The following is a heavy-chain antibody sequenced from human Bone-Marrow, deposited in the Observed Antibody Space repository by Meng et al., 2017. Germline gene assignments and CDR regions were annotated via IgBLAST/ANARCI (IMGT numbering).Heavy chain of an antibody. CDR3: ARGYSGSLYADY. Sequence: QLQLQESGSGLVKPSQTLSLTCAVSGGSISSDNYPWSWIRQPPGKGLESIGYIYHSGTAYYNPSLESRVTISVDRSKNQFSLKLSSVTAADTAVYYCARGYSGSLYADYWGQGTLVTVSS. D-gene: IGHD1-26*01. CDR2: IYHSGTA. V-gene: IGHV4-30-2*01. CDR1: GGSISSDNYP. J-gene: IGHJ4*02.